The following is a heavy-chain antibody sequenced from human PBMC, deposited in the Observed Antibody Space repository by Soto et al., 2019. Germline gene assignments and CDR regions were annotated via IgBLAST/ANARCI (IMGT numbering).Heavy chain of an antibody. Sequence: GESLKISCNGSGYSFTSYWIGWVRQMPGKGLEWMGIIYPGDSDTRYSPSFQGQVTISADKSISTAYLRWSSLKASDTAMYYCARGRYDFWSGYSRDFDYWGQGTLVTVSS. CDR3: ARGRYDFWSGYSRDFDY. D-gene: IGHD3-3*01. J-gene: IGHJ4*02. V-gene: IGHV5-51*01. CDR2: IYPGDSDT. CDR1: GYSFTSYW.